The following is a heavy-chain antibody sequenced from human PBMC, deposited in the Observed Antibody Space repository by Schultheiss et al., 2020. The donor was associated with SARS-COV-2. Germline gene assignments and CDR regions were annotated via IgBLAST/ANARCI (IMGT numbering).Heavy chain of an antibody. CDR3: ARSRLGWVSLFEY. Sequence: SETLSLTCTVSGGSLSSGGYYWSWIRQHPGKGLEWIGYIYYSGRTYYNPSLKSLVTISVDTSENQLSLKMTSMTAADTAVYYCARSRLGWVSLFEYWGQGALVTVSS. CDR2: IYYSGRT. J-gene: IGHJ4*02. CDR1: GGSLSSGGYY. D-gene: IGHD4-23*01. V-gene: IGHV4-31*01.